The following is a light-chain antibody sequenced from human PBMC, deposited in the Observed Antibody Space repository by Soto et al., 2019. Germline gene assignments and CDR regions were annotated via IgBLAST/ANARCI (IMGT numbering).Light chain of an antibody. J-gene: IGKJ2*01. V-gene: IGKV3-20*01. CDR1: QSVSSSY. CDR2: GAS. CDR3: QQYGSSPRT. Sequence: EIVLTQSPGTLSLSPGERATLSCRASQSVSSSYLAWYQQNPGQAPRLLIYGASSRATGIPDRFSGSGSGTDFTLTISRLEPEDSAVYYCQQYGSSPRTFGQGTKLEIK.